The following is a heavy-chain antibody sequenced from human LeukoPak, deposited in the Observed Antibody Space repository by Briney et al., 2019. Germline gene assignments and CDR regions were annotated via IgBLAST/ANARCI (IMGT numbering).Heavy chain of an antibody. D-gene: IGHD2-2*01. CDR2: ISAYNGNT. V-gene: IGHV1-18*01. J-gene: IGHJ5*02. Sequence: ASVKVSCKASGYTFTSYGISWVRQAPGQGLEWMGWISAYNGNTNYAQKLQGRVTMTTHTSTSTAYMELRSLRSDDTAVYYCARTPFFVVVPAAIPQNYNWFDPWGQGTLVTVSS. CDR3: ARTPFFVVVPAAIPQNYNWFDP. CDR1: GYTFTSYG.